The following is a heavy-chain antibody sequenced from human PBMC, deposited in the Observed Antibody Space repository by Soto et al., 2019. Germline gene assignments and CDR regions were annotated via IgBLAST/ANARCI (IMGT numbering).Heavy chain of an antibody. Sequence: PSETLSLTCTVSGASVSSYFWSWVRQPPGKGQEWIGYIYNSGRTNYNPSLKSRVTISLDTSDNDFSLRLTSLTAADTAVYYCARVHSGWSSGHGLDVWGQGTTVTVSS. V-gene: IGHV4-59*02. D-gene: IGHD6-19*01. CDR1: GASVSSYF. CDR3: ARVHSGWSSGHGLDV. J-gene: IGHJ6*02. CDR2: IYNSGRT.